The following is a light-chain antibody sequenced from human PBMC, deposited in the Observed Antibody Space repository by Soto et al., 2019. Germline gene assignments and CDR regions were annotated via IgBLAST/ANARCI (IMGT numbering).Light chain of an antibody. J-gene: IGKJ1*01. CDR3: QQYNNWTWP. Sequence: EIVMTQSPVTLSVSPGERATLSCRASQSVRRNLAWYQKNTGQAPRLLIYGASKRATGSPARFSGSGSGTDFHLTISSLHSEDCAVYYCQQYNNWTWPFCQGT. V-gene: IGKV3-15*01. CDR1: QSVRRN. CDR2: GAS.